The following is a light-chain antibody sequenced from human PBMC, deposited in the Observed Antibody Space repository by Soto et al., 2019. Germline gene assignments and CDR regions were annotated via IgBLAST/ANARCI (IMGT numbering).Light chain of an antibody. V-gene: IGKV3-20*01. CDR1: QSVNNNF. J-gene: IGKJ1*01. CDR2: GAS. Sequence: EIVLTQSPGTLSLSPGERATLSCGASQSVNNNFLAWYQQKPGQAPRLLIYGASSRATGIPDKFSGSGSGTDFTLTISSLEPEDFALYYCQQYGRTPRTFGQGTKVEIK. CDR3: QQYGRTPRT.